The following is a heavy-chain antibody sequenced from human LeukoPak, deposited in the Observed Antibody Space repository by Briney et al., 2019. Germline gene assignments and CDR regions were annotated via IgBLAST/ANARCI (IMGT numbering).Heavy chain of an antibody. CDR3: AKDPSSGWSYFDY. CDR2: ISWNSGNI. J-gene: IGHJ4*02. CDR1: GFSFDDYA. Sequence: LSGGSLRLSCVASGFSFDDYAIHWVRQAPGKGLEWVSGISWNSGNIGYADSVKGRFTISRDNSKNTLYLQMNSLRAEDTAVYYCAKDPSSGWSYFDYWGQGTPVTVSS. D-gene: IGHD6-19*01. V-gene: IGHV3-9*01.